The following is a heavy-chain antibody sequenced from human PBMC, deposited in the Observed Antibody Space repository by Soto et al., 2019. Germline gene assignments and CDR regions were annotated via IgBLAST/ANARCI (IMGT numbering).Heavy chain of an antibody. Sequence: GGSLRLSCAASGFTFSSYWMSWVRQAPGKGLEWVANIKQDGSEKYYVDSVKGRFTISRDNAKNSLYLQMNSLRAEDTAVYYCARASVSIAAAARYYFDYWGQGTLVTVSS. CDR2: IKQDGSEK. J-gene: IGHJ4*02. D-gene: IGHD6-13*01. V-gene: IGHV3-7*03. CDR3: ARASVSIAAAARYYFDY. CDR1: GFTFSSYW.